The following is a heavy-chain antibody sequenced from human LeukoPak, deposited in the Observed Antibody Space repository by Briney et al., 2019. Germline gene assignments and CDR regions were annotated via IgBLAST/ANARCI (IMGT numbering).Heavy chain of an antibody. V-gene: IGHV3-48*03. J-gene: IGHJ6*02. CDR2: ISSSGSTI. CDR1: GFTFSSYE. Sequence: PGGSLRLSCAASGFTFSSYEMNWVRQAPGKGLEWVSYISSSGSTIYYADSVKGRFTISRDNAKNSLYLQMNSLRAEDTAVYYCARDSRTVTYYYYGMDVWGQGTTVTVSS. CDR3: ARDSRTVTYYYYGMDV. D-gene: IGHD4-17*01.